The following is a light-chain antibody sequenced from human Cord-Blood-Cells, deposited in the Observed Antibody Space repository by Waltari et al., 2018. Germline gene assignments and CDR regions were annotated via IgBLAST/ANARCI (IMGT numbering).Light chain of an antibody. Sequence: QSALTQPASVSGSPGQSITISCTGTRSDVGRYNLVSWYQQPPGKAPKLMTYEVSKRPSGVSNRFSGSKSGNTASLTISGLQAEDEADYYCCSYAGSSTWVFGGGTKLTVL. V-gene: IGLV2-23*02. CDR3: CSYAGSSTWV. CDR2: EVS. J-gene: IGLJ3*02. CDR1: RSDVGRYNL.